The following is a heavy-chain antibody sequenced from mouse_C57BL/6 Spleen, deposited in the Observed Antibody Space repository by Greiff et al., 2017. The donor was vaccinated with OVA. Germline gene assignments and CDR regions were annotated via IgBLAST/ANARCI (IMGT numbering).Heavy chain of an antibody. J-gene: IGHJ2*01. D-gene: IGHD2-4*01. CDR3: ARRGDYGYLDY. V-gene: IGHV5-17*01. Sequence: EVKLVESGGGLVKPGGSLKLSCAASGFTFSDYGMHWVRQAPEKGLEWVAYISSGSSTIYYADTVKGRFTISRDNAKNTLFLQMTSLRSEDTAMDYCARRGDYGYLDYWGQGTTLTVSS. CDR1: GFTFSDYG. CDR2: ISSGSSTI.